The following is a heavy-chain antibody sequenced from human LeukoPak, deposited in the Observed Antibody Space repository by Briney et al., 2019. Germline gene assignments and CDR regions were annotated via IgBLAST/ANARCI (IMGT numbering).Heavy chain of an antibody. D-gene: IGHD5-18*01. CDR1: GFTFSSYA. CDR2: ISYDGSNK. V-gene: IGHV3-30*04. J-gene: IGHJ6*03. Sequence: GGSLRLSCAASGFTFSSYAMHWVRQAPGKGLEWVAVISYDGSNKDYADSVKGRFTISRDNSKNTLYLQMNSLRAEDTAVYYCAKDPRRGYSYGHAKRTYMDVWGKGTTVTVSS. CDR3: AKDPRRGYSYGHAKRTYMDV.